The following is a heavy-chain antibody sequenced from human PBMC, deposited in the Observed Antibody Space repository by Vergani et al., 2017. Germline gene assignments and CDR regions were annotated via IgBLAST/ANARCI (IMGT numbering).Heavy chain of an antibody. CDR1: GFTFRSYA. D-gene: IGHD5-12*01. V-gene: IGHV3-30*04. Sequence: QVQLVESGGGVVQPGRSLRLFCAASGFTFRSYAMHWVRQAPGKGLEWVAVISYDGSNKYYADSVKGRFTISRDNYKNTLYLQMNSLRAEDTAVYYCARDGLFDYWGQGTLVTVSS. CDR2: ISYDGSNK. J-gene: IGHJ4*02. CDR3: ARDGLFDY.